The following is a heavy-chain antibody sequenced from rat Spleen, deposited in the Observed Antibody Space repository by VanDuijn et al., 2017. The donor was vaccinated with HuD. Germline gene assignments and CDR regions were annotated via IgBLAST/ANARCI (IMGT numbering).Heavy chain of an antibody. CDR1: GFTFSDAA. J-gene: IGHJ2*01. CDR3: TAMGKGY. D-gene: IGHD1-7*01. Sequence: VQVVESGGGLVQPKESLKISCAASGFTFSDAAMYWVRQAPGKGLEWVARMRTKTYNHAAYYADSVKGRFTISRDDSKSMVYLQMDDLETEDTAMYYCTAMGKGYWGQGVMVTVSS. CDR2: MRTKTYNHAA. V-gene: IGHV10-5*01.